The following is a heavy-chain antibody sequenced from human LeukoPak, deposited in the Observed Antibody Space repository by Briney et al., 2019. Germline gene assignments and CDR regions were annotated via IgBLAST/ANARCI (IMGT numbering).Heavy chain of an antibody. D-gene: IGHD2-15*01. V-gene: IGHV4-39*07. CDR1: GGSISSSSYY. CDR2: IYYSGST. Sequence: SETLSLTCTVSGGSISSSSYYWGWIRQPPGKGLEWIGSIYYSGSTYYNPSLKSRVTMSVDTSKNQFSLELSSVTAADTAVYYCARDQVEAYYYYYMDVWGKGTTVTVSS. CDR3: ARDQVEAYYYYYMDV. J-gene: IGHJ6*03.